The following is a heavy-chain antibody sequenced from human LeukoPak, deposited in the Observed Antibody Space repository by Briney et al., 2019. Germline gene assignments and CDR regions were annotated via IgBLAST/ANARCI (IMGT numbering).Heavy chain of an antibody. D-gene: IGHD3-22*01. V-gene: IGHV4-31*03. Sequence: PSETLSLTCTVSGGSISSGGYYWSWIRQHPGKGLEWIGYIYYSGSTHYNPSLKSRVTISVDTSKNQFSLKLSTVTAADTAVYYCARGVTGYYYTSYYFDYWGQGTLVTVSS. J-gene: IGHJ4*02. CDR1: GGSISSGGYY. CDR2: IYYSGST. CDR3: ARGVTGYYYTSYYFDY.